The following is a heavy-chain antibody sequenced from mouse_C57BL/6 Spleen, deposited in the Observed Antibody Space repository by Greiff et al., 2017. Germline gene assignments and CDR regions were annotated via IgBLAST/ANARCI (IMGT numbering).Heavy chain of an antibody. D-gene: IGHD4-1*01. Sequence: QVQLQQPGAELVMPGASVKLSCTASGYTFTSYWMHWVKQRPGQGLEWIGEIDPSDSYTNYNQKFKGKSTLTVDKSSSTAYMQLSSLTSEDSAVYYCARGGTGPYAMDYWGQGTSVTVSS. J-gene: IGHJ4*01. CDR1: GYTFTSYW. CDR3: ARGGTGPYAMDY. CDR2: IDPSDSYT. V-gene: IGHV1-69*01.